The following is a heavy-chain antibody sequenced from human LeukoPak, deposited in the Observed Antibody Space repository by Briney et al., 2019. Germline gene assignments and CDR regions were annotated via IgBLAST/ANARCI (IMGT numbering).Heavy chain of an antibody. J-gene: IGHJ3*02. D-gene: IGHD3-22*01. V-gene: IGHV3-23*01. CDR2: ISGSGGST. Sequence: PGGSLRLSCAASGFTFSSYAMSWVRQAPGKGLEWVSAISGSGGSTYYADSVKGRFTISRDNAKNSLYLQMNSLRAEDTALYYCAKDLGYYYDSSGYYYKYDAFDIWGQGTMVTVSS. CDR1: GFTFSSYA. CDR3: AKDLGYYYDSSGYYYKYDAFDI.